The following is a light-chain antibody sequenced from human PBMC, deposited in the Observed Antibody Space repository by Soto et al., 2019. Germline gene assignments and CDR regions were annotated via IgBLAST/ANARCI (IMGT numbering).Light chain of an antibody. V-gene: IGKV3-11*01. CDR1: QSVDNY. CDR3: QQRSNWPPSIT. CDR2: DAS. Sequence: EIVLTQSPGTLSLSPGERATLSCRASQSVDNYLAWYQQKPGQAPRLLIYDASNRATGIPARFSGSGSGTDFTLTISSLEPEDFAVYYCQQRSNWPPSITFGQGTRLEIK. J-gene: IGKJ5*01.